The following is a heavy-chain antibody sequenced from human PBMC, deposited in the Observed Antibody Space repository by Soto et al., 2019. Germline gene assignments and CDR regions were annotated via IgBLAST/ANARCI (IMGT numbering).Heavy chain of an antibody. J-gene: IGHJ5*02. D-gene: IGHD2-2*01. V-gene: IGHV1-18*01. CDR2: ISLYSDGT. Sequence: ASVTVSCKTSGYTFSNYGITWVRQAPGQPLEWLGWISLYSDGTNYAQKFQGRVSMTTDTSTTTAYMELRSLRSDDTAVYYCARVVPGAEAWFGPWGQGTRVTVSS. CDR3: ARVVPGAEAWFGP. CDR1: GYTFSNYG.